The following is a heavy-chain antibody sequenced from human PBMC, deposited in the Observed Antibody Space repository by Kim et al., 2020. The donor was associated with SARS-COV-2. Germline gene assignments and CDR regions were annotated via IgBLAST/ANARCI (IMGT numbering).Heavy chain of an antibody. D-gene: IGHD5-18*01. CDR2: INSDGSST. CDR3: ARDIVATLPVNTAMVGAYYYYGMDV. J-gene: IGHJ6*02. Sequence: GGSLRLSCAASGFTFSSYWMHWVRQAPGKGLVWVSRINSDGSSTSYADSVKGRFTISRDNAKNTLYLQMNSLRAEDTAVYYCARDIVATLPVNTAMVGAYYYYGMDVWGQGTTVTVSS. V-gene: IGHV3-74*01. CDR1: GFTFSSYW.